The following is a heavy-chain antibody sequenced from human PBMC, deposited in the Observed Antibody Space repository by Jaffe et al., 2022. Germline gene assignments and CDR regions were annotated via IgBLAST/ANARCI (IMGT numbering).Heavy chain of an antibody. D-gene: IGHD6-19*01. V-gene: IGHV3-21*01. Sequence: EVQLVESGGGLVKPGGSLRLSCAASGFTFSSYSMNWVRQAPGKGLEWVSSISSSSSYIYYADSVKGRFTISRDNAKNSLYLQMNSLRAEDTAVYYCARARFPRPTYSSGWFDYWGQGTLVTVSS. J-gene: IGHJ4*02. CDR1: GFTFSSYS. CDR2: ISSSSSYI. CDR3: ARARFPRPTYSSGWFDY.